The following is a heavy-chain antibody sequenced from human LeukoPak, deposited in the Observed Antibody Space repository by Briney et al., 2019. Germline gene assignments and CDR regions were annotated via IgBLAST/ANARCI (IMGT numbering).Heavy chain of an antibody. CDR2: ISGSGGST. CDR3: AKDWPTSTISRPGYFDY. Sequence: GGSLRLSCAASGFTFSSYAMSWVRQAPGKGLEWVSAISGSGGSTYYADSVKGRFTISRDNSKNTLYLQMNSLRAEDTAVYYCAKDWPTSTISRPGYFDYWGQGTLVTVSS. J-gene: IGHJ4*02. CDR1: GFTFSSYA. V-gene: IGHV3-23*01. D-gene: IGHD5/OR15-5a*01.